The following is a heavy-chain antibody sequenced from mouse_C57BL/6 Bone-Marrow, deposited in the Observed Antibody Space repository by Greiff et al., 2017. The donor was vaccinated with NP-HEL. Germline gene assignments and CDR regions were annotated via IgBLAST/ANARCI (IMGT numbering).Heavy chain of an antibody. V-gene: IGHV1-81*01. D-gene: IGHD1-3*01. CDR3: ARGGVEEYYFDY. Sequence: VQGVESGAELARPGASVKLSCKASGYTFTSYGISWVKQRTGQGLEWIGEIYPRSGNTYYNEKFKGKATLTADKSSSTAYMELRSLTSEDSAVYFCARGGVEEYYFDYWGQGTTLTVSS. CDR2: IYPRSGNT. J-gene: IGHJ2*01. CDR1: GYTFTSYG.